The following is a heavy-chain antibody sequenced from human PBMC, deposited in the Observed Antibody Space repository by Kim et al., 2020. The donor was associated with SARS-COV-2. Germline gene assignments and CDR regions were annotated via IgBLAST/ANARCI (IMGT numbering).Heavy chain of an antibody. CDR3: ARQNSNYFDY. V-gene: IGHV4-31*03. J-gene: IGHJ4*02. CDR2: IYYSGST. Sequence: SETLSLTCTVSGGSISSGGYYWSWIRQHPGKGLEWIGYIYYSGSTYYNPSLKSRVTITVDTSKNQFSLKLSPVTAADTAVYYCARQNSNYFDYWGQGTLVTVSS. CDR1: GGSISSGGYY.